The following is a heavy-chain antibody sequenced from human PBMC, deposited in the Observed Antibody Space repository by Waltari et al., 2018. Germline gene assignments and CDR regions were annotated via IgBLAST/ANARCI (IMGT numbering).Heavy chain of an antibody. V-gene: IGHV4-59*01. Sequence: QVQLQESGPGLVKPSETLSLTCTVSGGSISSYYWSWIRQPPGKGLEWIGYIYYSGSTNYNPSLKSRVTISVDTSKNQFSLKLSSVTAADTAVYYCARFSPAGIAVAGTDAFDIWGQGTMVTVSS. CDR1: GGSISSYY. CDR3: ARFSPAGIAVAGTDAFDI. D-gene: IGHD6-19*01. CDR2: IYYSGST. J-gene: IGHJ3*02.